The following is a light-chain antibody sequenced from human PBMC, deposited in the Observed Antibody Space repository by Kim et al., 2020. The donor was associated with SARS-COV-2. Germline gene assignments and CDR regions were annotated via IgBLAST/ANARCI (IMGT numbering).Light chain of an antibody. J-gene: IGLJ3*02. Sequence: GQSITISCTGTSSDIGNYNFVSWSQQHPGKAPKLLMYGVSKRPSGVSDRFSGSKSGNTASLTISGLQAEDEADYYCSSHIGSSTWVFGGGTKLTVL. CDR3: SSHIGSSTWV. CDR1: SSDIGNYNF. CDR2: GVS. V-gene: IGLV2-14*04.